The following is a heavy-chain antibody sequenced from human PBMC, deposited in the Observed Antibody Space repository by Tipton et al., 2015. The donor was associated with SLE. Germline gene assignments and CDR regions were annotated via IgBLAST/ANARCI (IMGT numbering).Heavy chain of an antibody. Sequence: TLSLTCTVSGVSISDQYWSWIRQPPGKGLEWIGYLNYNGGATYSPSLKSRVTTSVDTSKNQFSLNLNSVTAADTAVYYCARIAIAPAMGEYYFDSWGQGTLVTVSS. CDR2: LNYNGGA. CDR3: ARIAIAPAMGEYYFDS. CDR1: GVSISDQY. V-gene: IGHV4-59*08. D-gene: IGHD2-2*01. J-gene: IGHJ4*02.